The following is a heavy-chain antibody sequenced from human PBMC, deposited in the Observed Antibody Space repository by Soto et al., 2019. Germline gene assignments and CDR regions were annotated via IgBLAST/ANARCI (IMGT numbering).Heavy chain of an antibody. CDR1: GFSFTSYW. J-gene: IGHJ6*02. Sequence: GSLKISCQASGFSFTSYWITWVRQMPGRGLEWMARIDPSDSSTNYSPSFRGHVTISADRSINTAYLQWSSLKASDTAMYYCARVLGYCSGCSCYSGIPDGISVSGQRTTVTGSS. CDR2: IDPSDSST. CDR3: ARVLGYCSGCSCYSGIPDGISV. V-gene: IGHV5-10-1*01. D-gene: IGHD2-15*01.